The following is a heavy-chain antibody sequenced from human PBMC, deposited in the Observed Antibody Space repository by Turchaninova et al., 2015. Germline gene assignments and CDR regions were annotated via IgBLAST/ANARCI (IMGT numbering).Heavy chain of an antibody. J-gene: IGHJ4*02. Sequence: QVQLVESGGGVVQPGRSLRLSCAASGFMFSSYAMHWVLQAPGKGLESVAVLAYDGRNKYYTGTVKGRFNVSRDNSKKTLYLQMNSLRTEDTAVYYCARDSWQARPTGYFDYWGQGTLVTVSS. D-gene: IGHD4-17*01. CDR1: GFMFSSYA. CDR3: ARDSWQARPTGYFDY. V-gene: IGHV3-30*04. CDR2: LAYDGRNK.